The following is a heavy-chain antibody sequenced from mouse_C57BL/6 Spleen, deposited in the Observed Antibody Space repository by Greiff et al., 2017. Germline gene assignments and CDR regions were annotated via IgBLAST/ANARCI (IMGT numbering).Heavy chain of an antibody. CDR3: ARKRYGSSYEWYFDV. CDR1: GYTFTDHT. D-gene: IGHD1-1*01. CDR2: IYPRDGST. V-gene: IGHV1-78*01. J-gene: IGHJ1*03. Sequence: QVQLQQSDAELVKPGASVKISCKVSGYTFTDHTIHWMKQRPEQGLEWIGYIYPRDGSTKYNEKFKRKATLTADKSSSTAYMQLNSLTSEDSAVYFCARKRYGSSYEWYFDVWGTGTTVTVSS.